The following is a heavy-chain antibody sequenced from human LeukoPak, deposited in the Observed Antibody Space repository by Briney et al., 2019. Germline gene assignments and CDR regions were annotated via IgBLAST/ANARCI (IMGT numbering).Heavy chain of an antibody. CDR3: ARDGLEDYYYYYMDI. CDR2: INTNSGGT. V-gene: IGHV1-2*02. J-gene: IGHJ6*03. D-gene: IGHD1-1*01. CDR1: GYTFTDYY. Sequence: ASVKVSCKASGYTFTDYYIHWVRQAPGQGLEWMGWINTNSGGTYYAQKFQGRVTMTRDTSISTAYMEVSRLRSDDTAVYYCARDGLEDYYYYYMDIWGKGTTVTVSS.